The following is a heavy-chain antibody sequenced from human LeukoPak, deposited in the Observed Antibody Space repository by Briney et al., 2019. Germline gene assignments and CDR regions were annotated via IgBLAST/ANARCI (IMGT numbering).Heavy chain of an antibody. CDR1: GGSISSYY. D-gene: IGHD2-8*01. J-gene: IGHJ4*02. Sequence: SETLSLTCTVSGGSISSYYWSWIRQPPGKGLDWIGYIYYSGSTNHNPSLKSRVTISVDTSKNQFSLNLSSVTAADTAVYYCARETPPYCTNGICYHKPYYFDYWGQGTLVTVSS. CDR3: ARETPPYCTNGICYHKPYYFDY. V-gene: IGHV4-59*01. CDR2: IYYSGST.